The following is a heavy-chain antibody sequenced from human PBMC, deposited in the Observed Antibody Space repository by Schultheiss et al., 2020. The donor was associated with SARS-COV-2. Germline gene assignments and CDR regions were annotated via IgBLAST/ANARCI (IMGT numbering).Heavy chain of an antibody. CDR1: GFSFSSYW. Sequence: GGSLRLSCAASGFSFSSYWMHWVRQAPGKGLVWVSRINSDGSTIYADSVKGRFTISRDNDKNTLYLHMNSLRAEDTAVYYCARDGTTYIFDYWGQGTIVTVSS. V-gene: IGHV3-74*01. J-gene: IGHJ4*02. CDR2: INSDGST. CDR3: ARDGTTYIFDY. D-gene: IGHD1-7*01.